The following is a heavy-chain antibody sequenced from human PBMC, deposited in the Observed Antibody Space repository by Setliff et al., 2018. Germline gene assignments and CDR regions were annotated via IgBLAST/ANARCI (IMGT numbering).Heavy chain of an antibody. V-gene: IGHV4-39*01. D-gene: IGHD3-10*01. J-gene: IGHJ4*02. CDR3: ARHVLYGSGSYGLNY. Sequence: PSETLSLTCTVSGDSISSSDFYWGWIRQPPGKGLEWIGSLHYTGSTFYNPSLKSRATVIVHTSKKQFSLKLKSMTAADAGVYYCARHVLYGSGSYGLNYWRQGTLVTAPQ. CDR1: GDSISSSDFY. CDR2: LHYTGST.